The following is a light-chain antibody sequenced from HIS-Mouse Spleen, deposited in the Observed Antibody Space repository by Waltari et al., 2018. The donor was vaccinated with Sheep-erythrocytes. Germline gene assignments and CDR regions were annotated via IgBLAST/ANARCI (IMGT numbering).Light chain of an antibody. J-gene: IGLJ3*02. Sequence: QSVLTQPPSASGTPGQRVTISCSGSSSNIGSNYVYWYQQLPGTAPKLLLYRNNQRPSWVPDRFSGSKSGTAASLAISGLRSEDEAEYYCAAWDDSLSGPVFGGGTKLTVL. CDR3: AAWDDSLSGPV. CDR2: RNN. CDR1: SSNIGSNY. V-gene: IGLV1-47*01.